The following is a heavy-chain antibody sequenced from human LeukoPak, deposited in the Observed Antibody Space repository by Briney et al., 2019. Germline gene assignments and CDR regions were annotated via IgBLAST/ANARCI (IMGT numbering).Heavy chain of an antibody. D-gene: IGHD6-19*01. Sequence: SETLSLTCTVSGGSIGSYYWSWIRQPPGKGLEWIGYIYSSGSTNYNPSLKSRVTLSVDTSKNQFSLKLSSVTAADTAVYYCARHARSSGWWFDYWGQGTVVTVSS. CDR3: ARHARSSGWWFDY. V-gene: IGHV4-59*08. CDR2: IYSSGST. CDR1: GGSIGSYY. J-gene: IGHJ4*02.